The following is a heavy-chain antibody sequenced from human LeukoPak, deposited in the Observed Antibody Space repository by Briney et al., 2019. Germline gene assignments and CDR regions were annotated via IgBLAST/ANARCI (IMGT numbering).Heavy chain of an antibody. Sequence: SETLSLTCTVSGGSINDYYWNWIRQPPGKGREWIGYIYYSGSTNYNPSLKSRVTISVDTSKTRFSLRLSSVTAADTAVYYCARGYYDSGTYSGYFQHWGQGTLVTVSS. D-gene: IGHD3-10*01. CDR1: GGSINDYY. CDR3: ARGYYDSGTYSGYFQH. V-gene: IGHV4-59*01. CDR2: IYYSGST. J-gene: IGHJ1*01.